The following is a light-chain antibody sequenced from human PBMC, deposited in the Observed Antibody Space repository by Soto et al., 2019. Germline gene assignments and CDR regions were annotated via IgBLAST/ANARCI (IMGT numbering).Light chain of an antibody. CDR1: QSVNSNY. CDR3: QQYDSSPRT. Sequence: EIVLTQSPGTLSLSPGERATLSCRASQSVNSNYLAWYQQNPGQGPRLLMYGASSRATGIPDRFSGSGSGTDFTLTISRLEPADFAVYYCQQYDSSPRTFGQGTKVEIK. V-gene: IGKV3-20*01. CDR2: GAS. J-gene: IGKJ1*01.